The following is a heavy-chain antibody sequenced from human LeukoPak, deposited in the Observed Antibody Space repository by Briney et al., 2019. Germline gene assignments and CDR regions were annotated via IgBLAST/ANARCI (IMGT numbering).Heavy chain of an antibody. CDR3: AREGRTSNPYYYYYYMDV. CDR2: IYTSGST. CDR1: GGSISSGSYY. D-gene: IGHD2-2*01. J-gene: IGHJ6*03. V-gene: IGHV4-61*02. Sequence: SETLSLTCTVSGGSISSGSYYWRWLRQPAGKGLEWIVRIYTSGSTNYNPSLKSRVTISVDTSKNQFSLKLSSVTAADTAVYYCAREGRTSNPYYYYYYMDVWGKGTTVTVSS.